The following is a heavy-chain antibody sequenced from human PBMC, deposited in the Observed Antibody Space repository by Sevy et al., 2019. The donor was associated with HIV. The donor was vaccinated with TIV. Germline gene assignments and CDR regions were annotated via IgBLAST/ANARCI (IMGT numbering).Heavy chain of an antibody. V-gene: IGHV1-2*02. CDR1: GYTFTGYY. J-gene: IGHJ5*02. Sequence: ASVKVSCKASGYTFTGYYMHWVRQAPGQGLEWMGWINPNSGGTNYAQKFQGRVTMTRDTSISTAYMELGRLRSDDTAVYYCARDRGLAYCGGDCYSGWFDPWGQGTLVTVSS. CDR3: ARDRGLAYCGGDCYSGWFDP. CDR2: INPNSGGT. D-gene: IGHD2-21*02.